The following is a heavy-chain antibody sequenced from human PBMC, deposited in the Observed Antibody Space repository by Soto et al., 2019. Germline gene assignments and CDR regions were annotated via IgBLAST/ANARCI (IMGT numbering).Heavy chain of an antibody. V-gene: IGHV3-48*03. CDR3: ARRGSR. Sequence: EVQLVESGGGWGQPGGSLRLSCAASGFTFSSSEMYWVRQAPGKGLEWISYIHPGGQTIFYAGSVKGRFTISRDNAKHSVYLQMNSMRAEDTAVYYCARRGSRWGRGTKVTVPS. CDR1: GFTFSSSE. D-gene: IGHD2-15*01. J-gene: IGHJ3*01. CDR2: IHPGGQTI.